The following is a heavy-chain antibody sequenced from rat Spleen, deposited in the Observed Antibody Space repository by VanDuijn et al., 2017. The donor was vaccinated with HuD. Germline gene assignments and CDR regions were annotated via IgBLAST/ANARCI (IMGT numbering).Heavy chain of an antibody. V-gene: IGHV2-45*01. Sequence: QVQLMESGPGLVQPSETLSLTCTVSGFSLTSYNVHWVRQPPGKGLEWMGVMWSGGSTDYNSTLKSRLSFSRDTSRSQVFLNLAILQTEDSAIYYCTRGGFTMDYWGQGVMVTVSS. D-gene: IGHD4-1*01. CDR2: MWSGGST. CDR3: TRGGFTMDY. CDR1: GFSLTSYN. J-gene: IGHJ2*01.